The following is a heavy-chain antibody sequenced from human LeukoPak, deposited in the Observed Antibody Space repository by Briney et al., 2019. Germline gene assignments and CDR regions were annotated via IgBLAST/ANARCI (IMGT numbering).Heavy chain of an antibody. CDR3: ARVRDGGAADF. Sequence: GSLRLSCTASGFTFSDYWMQWVRQVPSKGLVWVARTNRDETSTTHADCVKGRFTISRDNAKNTLSLEMNSLRAEDTAVYYCARVRDGGAADFWGQGTLVTVSS. D-gene: IGHD4-23*01. V-gene: IGHV3-74*01. J-gene: IGHJ4*02. CDR1: GFTFSDYW. CDR2: TNRDETST.